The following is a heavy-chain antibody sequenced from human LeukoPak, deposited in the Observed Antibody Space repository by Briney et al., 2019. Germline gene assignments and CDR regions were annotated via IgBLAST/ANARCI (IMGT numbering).Heavy chain of an antibody. CDR2: INHSGST. D-gene: IGHD6-19*01. V-gene: IGHV4-34*01. CDR3: ARGGVYSSGWYQLDY. CDR1: GGSFSGYY. Sequence: PSETLSLTCAVYGGSFSGYYWGWIRQPPGKGLEWIGEINHSGSTNYNPSLKSRVTISVDTSKNQFSLKLSSVTAADTAVYYCARGGVYSSGWYQLDYWGQGTLVTVSS. J-gene: IGHJ4*02.